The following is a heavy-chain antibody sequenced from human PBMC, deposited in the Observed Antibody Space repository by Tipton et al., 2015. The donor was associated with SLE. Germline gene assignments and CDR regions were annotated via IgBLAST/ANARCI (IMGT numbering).Heavy chain of an antibody. D-gene: IGHD2-15*01. V-gene: IGHV4-34*09. Sequence: TLSLTCAVYGGSFSGYYWNWIRQPPGKGLEWIGEINHSGSTNYNPSLKSRVTISVDTSKNQFSLKLSSVTAADTSVYYCARDMGGLLDYWGQGTLVTVSS. CDR1: GGSFSGYY. CDR3: ARDMGGLLDY. CDR2: INHSGST. J-gene: IGHJ4*02.